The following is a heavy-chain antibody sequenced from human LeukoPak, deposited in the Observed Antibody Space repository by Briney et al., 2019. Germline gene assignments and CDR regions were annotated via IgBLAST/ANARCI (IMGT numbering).Heavy chain of an antibody. CDR2: ISGSGGST. V-gene: IGHV3-23*01. Sequence: GGSLRLSCAASGFTFSSYAMSWVPQAPGKGLEWVSAISGSGGSTYYADSVKGRFTISRDNSKNTLYLQMNSLRAEDTAVYYCAKGGDYYDRSGYYFQYYFDYWGQGTLVTVSS. CDR1: GFTFSSYA. CDR3: AKGGDYYDRSGYYFQYYFDY. D-gene: IGHD3-22*01. J-gene: IGHJ4*02.